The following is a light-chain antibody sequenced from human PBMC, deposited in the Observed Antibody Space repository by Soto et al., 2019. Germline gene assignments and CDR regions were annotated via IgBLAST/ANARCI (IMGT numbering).Light chain of an antibody. Sequence: EIVLTQSPATLSLSPGERATLSCRASQSVSGDLAWYQQKPGQAPRLLIHDASNRATGIPARFSGGGSGTDFTLTISSLEPEDFAVYYCQHRTIWPLTFGGGTKVEIK. CDR2: DAS. CDR1: QSVSGD. V-gene: IGKV3-11*01. CDR3: QHRTIWPLT. J-gene: IGKJ4*01.